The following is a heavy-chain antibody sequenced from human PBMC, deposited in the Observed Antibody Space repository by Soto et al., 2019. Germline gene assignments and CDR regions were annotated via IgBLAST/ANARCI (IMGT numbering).Heavy chain of an antibody. D-gene: IGHD1-1*01. J-gene: IGHJ6*03. CDR3: ARGGPRVLYYYYYMDV. CDR2: INHSGST. Sequence: QVQLQQWGAGLLKPSETLSLTCAVYGGSFSGYYWSWIRQPPGKGLEWIGEINHSGSTNYNPSLKSRVTISVDTSKNQFSLKLSSVTAADTAVYYCARGGPRVLYYYYYMDVWGKGTTVTVSS. V-gene: IGHV4-34*01. CDR1: GGSFSGYY.